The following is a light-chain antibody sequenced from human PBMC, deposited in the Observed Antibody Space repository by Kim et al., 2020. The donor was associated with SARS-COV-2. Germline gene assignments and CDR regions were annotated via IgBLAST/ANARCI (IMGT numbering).Light chain of an antibody. Sequence: QGVTISCTESRSNVGAGCDVNWYQQLPGTAPKLLFFGNSNRPSGVPDRFSGSRAGTSASLTITGLQAEDGADYYCQSYDSSLSGVVFGGGTQLTVL. CDR1: RSNVGAGCD. CDR2: GNS. CDR3: QSYDSSLSGVV. J-gene: IGLJ2*01. V-gene: IGLV1-40*01.